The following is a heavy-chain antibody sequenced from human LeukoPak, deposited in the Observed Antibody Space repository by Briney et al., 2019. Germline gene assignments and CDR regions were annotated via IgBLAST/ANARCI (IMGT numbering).Heavy chain of an antibody. CDR3: ARVVVPAPMAWRLRYNFDY. Sequence: GGSLRLSCAASGFTFSSYSMNWVRQAPGKGLEWVSAISGSGGSTYYADSVKGRFTISRDNAKNSLYLQMNSLRAEDTAVYYCARVVVPAPMAWRLRYNFDYWGQGNLVTVSS. V-gene: IGHV3-21*01. CDR1: GFTFSSYS. D-gene: IGHD2-2*01. CDR2: ISGSGGST. J-gene: IGHJ4*02.